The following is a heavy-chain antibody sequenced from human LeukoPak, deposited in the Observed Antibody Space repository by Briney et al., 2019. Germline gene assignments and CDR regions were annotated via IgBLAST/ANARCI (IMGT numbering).Heavy chain of an antibody. CDR2: INPSGGST. D-gene: IGHD3-3*01. CDR3: ARTRAPLRFLEWLGSVDP. CDR1: GGTFSSYA. V-gene: IGHV1-46*01. Sequence: ASVKVSCKASGGTFSSYAISWVRQAPGQGLEWMGIINPSGGSTSYAQRFQGRVTMTRDTPTSTVYMELSSLRSEDTAVYYCARTRAPLRFLEWLGSVDPWGQGTLVTVSS. J-gene: IGHJ5*02.